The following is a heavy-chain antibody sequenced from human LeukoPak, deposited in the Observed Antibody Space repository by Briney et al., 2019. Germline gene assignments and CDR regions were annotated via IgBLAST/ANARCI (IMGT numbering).Heavy chain of an antibody. D-gene: IGHD6-13*01. CDR1: GGSVSSYY. V-gene: IGHV4-59*02. CDR2: IFYSGST. J-gene: IGHJ4*02. CDR3: ASSYSSSWYVQDINY. Sequence: PSETLSLTCTASGGSVSSYYWSWIRQPPGKGLEWIGYIFYSGSTNYNPSLKSRVTISVDTSKNHFSLKLSSVTAADTAVYYCASSYSSSWYVQDINYWGQGTLVTVSS.